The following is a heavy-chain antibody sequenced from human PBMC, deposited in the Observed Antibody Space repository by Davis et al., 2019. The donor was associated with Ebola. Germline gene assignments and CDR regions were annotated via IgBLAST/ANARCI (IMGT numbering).Heavy chain of an antibody. CDR1: GFTFSNYA. J-gene: IGHJ4*02. CDR2: ISYDGSNK. CDR3: AKSAHYGSGSYKGGQVDY. Sequence: PGGSLRLSCAASGFTFSNYAMHWVRQAPGKGLEWVAVISYDGSNKYYADSVKGRFTISRDNSKNTLYLQMNSLRAEDTAVYYCAKSAHYGSGSYKGGQVDYWGQGTLVTVSS. D-gene: IGHD3-10*01. V-gene: IGHV3-30*04.